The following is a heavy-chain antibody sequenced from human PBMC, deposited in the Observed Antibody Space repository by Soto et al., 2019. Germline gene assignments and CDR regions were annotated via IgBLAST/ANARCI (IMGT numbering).Heavy chain of an antibody. J-gene: IGHJ6*02. V-gene: IGHV1-69*13. CDR2: IIPIFGTA. CDR1: GGTFSSYA. D-gene: IGHD3-22*01. CDR3: ARAKRDYYDSSGYYYYGMDV. Sequence: APVKVSCKASGGTFSSYAISWVRQAPGQGLEWMGGIIPIFGTANYAQKFQGRVTITADESTSTAYMELSSLRSEDTAVYYCARAKRDYYDSSGYYYYGMDVWGQGTTVTVSS.